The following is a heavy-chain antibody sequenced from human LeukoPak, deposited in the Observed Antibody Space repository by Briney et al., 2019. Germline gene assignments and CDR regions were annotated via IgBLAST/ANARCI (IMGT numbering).Heavy chain of an antibody. CDR1: GFTISTYG. CDR2: ISGGTT. J-gene: IGHJ4*02. V-gene: IGHV3-23*01. Sequence: GGSLRLSCAASGFTISTYGMSWVRQAPGKGLEWVSSISGGTTYYADAVKGRFTISRDNSKNTVSLQMNSLRAEDTAVYYYAESVYHSGNYWGQGTLVTVSS. CDR3: AESVYHSGNY. D-gene: IGHD3-10*01.